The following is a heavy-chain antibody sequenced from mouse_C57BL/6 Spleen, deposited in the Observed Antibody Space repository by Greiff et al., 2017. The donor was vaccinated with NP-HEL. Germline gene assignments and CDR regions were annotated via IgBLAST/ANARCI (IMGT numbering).Heavy chain of an antibody. J-gene: IGHJ2*01. CDR1: GYAFSSYW. CDR3: AREFTTVVAFDY. D-gene: IGHD1-1*01. Sequence: VKLMESGAELVKPGASVKISCKASGYAFSSYWMNWVKQRPGKGLEWIGQIYPGDGDTNYNGKFKGKATLTADKSSSTAYMQLSSLTSEDSAVYFCAREFTTVVAFDYWGQGTTLTVSS. V-gene: IGHV1-80*01. CDR2: IYPGDGDT.